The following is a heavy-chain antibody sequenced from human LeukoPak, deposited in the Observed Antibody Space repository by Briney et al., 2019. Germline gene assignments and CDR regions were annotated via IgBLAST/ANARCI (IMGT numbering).Heavy chain of an antibody. D-gene: IGHD5-12*01. CDR2: ISGSGGST. CDR1: GFTFSSYA. J-gene: IGHJ4*02. V-gene: IGHV3-23*01. CDR3: AKAESGYDLFGNFDY. Sequence: PGGFLRLSCAASGFTFSSYAMSWVRQAPGKGLEWVSAISGSGGSTYYADSVKGRFTISRDNSKNTLYLQMNSLRAEDTAVYYCAKAESGYDLFGNFDYWGQGTLVTVSS.